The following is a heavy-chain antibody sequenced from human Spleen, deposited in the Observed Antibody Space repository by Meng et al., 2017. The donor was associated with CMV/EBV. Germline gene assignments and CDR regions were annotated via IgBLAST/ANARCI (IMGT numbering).Heavy chain of an antibody. D-gene: IGHD3-3*01. CDR1: TFSDYY. CDR3: ARYRTYYDFWSGNDAFDI. V-gene: IGHV3-11*01. Sequence: TFSDYYMSWIRQAPGKGLEWVSYISSSGSTIYYADSVKGRFTISRDNAKNSLYLQMNSLRAEDTAVYYCARYRTYYDFWSGNDAFDIWGQGTMVTVSS. CDR2: ISSSGSTI. J-gene: IGHJ3*02.